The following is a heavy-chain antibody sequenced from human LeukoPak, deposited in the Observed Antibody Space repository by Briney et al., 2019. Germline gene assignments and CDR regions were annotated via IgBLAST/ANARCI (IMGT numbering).Heavy chain of an antibody. V-gene: IGHV4-39*07. CDR2: MHYSGST. J-gene: IGHJ5*02. CDR1: GGSISSAGHY. CDR3: ARHSSGSYVQFDP. Sequence: PSETLSLTCTVSGGSISSAGHYWGWIRQPPGKGLEWIGSMHYSGSTYYNPSLKSRVTISVDTSKNQFSLKLHSMTAADSAVYYCARHSSGSYVQFDPWGQGTLVTVSS. D-gene: IGHD1-26*01.